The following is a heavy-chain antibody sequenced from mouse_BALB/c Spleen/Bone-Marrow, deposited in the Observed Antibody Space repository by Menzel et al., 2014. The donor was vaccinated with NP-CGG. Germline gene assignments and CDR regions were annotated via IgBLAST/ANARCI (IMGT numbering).Heavy chain of an antibody. Sequence: EVKVVESGGGLVQPGGSLRLSCATSGFTFTDYCMSWVRQPPGKALEWLGFIRNKANGYTTEYSASVKGRFTISRDNSQSILYLQMNTLRAEDRATYYCARDRHYGNYYWDFDVWGAGTTVTVSS. CDR3: ARDRHYGNYYWDFDV. D-gene: IGHD2-1*01. J-gene: IGHJ1*01. V-gene: IGHV7-3*02. CDR2: IRNKANGYTT. CDR1: GFTFTDYC.